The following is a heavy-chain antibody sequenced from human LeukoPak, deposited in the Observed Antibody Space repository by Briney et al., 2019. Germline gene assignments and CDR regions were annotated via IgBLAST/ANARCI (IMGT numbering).Heavy chain of an antibody. J-gene: IGHJ4*02. CDR2: ISYDGRNK. CDR1: GFTFSSYG. CDR3: ARGTRGIVLAGEFFDY. D-gene: IGHD6-19*01. Sequence: GGSLRLSCAASGFTFSSYGMHWVRQAPGKGLEWVAVISYDGRNKYYADSVQGRFTISRDNSKNTLYLQMNSLRAEDTAVYYCARGTRGIVLAGEFFDYWGQGTLVTVSS. V-gene: IGHV3-30*03.